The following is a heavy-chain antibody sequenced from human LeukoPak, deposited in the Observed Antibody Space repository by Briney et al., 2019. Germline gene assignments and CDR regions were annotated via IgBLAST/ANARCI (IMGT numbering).Heavy chain of an antibody. CDR2: IKPNGGDT. D-gene: IGHD1-26*01. CDR3: ARGDEWELAVDF. CDR1: GYPFSGYY. V-gene: IGHV1-2*02. Sequence: GASVKVSCKASGYPFSGYYINWVRQAPGQGLEWMGWIKPNGGDTNYPQKFRGRITMTRDTSISTVYMKLKSLTSDDTAVYYCARGDEWELAVDFWGQGTLITVSS. J-gene: IGHJ4*02.